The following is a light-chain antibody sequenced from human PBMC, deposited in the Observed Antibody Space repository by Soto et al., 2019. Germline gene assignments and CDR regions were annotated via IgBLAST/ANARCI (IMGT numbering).Light chain of an antibody. V-gene: IGKV1-5*01. CDR1: QNIGSW. CDR3: QQYIGT. CDR2: DAS. J-gene: IGKJ1*01. Sequence: DIQMTQSPSTLSASIGDRVTITCRASQNIGSWLAWYQQKPGKAPKFLISDASRLNTGVPSRFSGSGSGTEFTLTISSLQPDDFATYHCQQYIGTFAQGTRV.